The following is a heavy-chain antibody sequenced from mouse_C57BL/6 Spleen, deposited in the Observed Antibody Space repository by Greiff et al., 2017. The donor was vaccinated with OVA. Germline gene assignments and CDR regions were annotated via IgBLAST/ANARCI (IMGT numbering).Heavy chain of an antibody. CDR3: ARSWGGTYYFDY. CDR1: GYTFTSYW. D-gene: IGHD3-3*01. J-gene: IGHJ2*01. Sequence: QVQLQQPGAELVKPGASVKLSCKASGYTFTSYWMQWVKQRPGQGLEWIGEIDPSDSYTNYNQQFKGKATLTVDTSSSTAYMQLSSLTSEDSAVYYCARSWGGTYYFDYWGQGTTLTVSS. CDR2: IDPSDSYT. V-gene: IGHV1-50*01.